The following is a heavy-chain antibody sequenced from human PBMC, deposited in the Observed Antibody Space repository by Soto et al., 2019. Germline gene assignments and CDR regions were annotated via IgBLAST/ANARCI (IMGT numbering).Heavy chain of an antibody. CDR2: IIPLFGTP. V-gene: IGHV1-69*13. CDR1: GGTFSSYA. D-gene: IGHD1-1*01. Sequence: SVKVSCKASGGTFSSYAISWVRQAPGQGLEWMGGIIPLFGTPNYAQKFQVRVTITADESTSTAFMELSSLRSEDTAVYYCAISPWRTATVYRGQRTLVTVSA. J-gene: IGHJ4*02. CDR3: AISPWRTATVY.